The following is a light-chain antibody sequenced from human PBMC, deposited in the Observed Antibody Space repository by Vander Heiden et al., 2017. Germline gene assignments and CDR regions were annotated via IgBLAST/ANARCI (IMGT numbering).Light chain of an antibody. J-gene: IGKJ4*01. CDR2: DAT. Sequence: EIVLTQSPATLSLSPGERATLSCRASQSVSSFLAWYQQKPGQAPRLLIYDATNRATGIPDRFSGSGYGTDFTLTISRREPEDFAVYYCLQRSNWPPGTFGGGTKVEIK. CDR1: QSVSSF. V-gene: IGKV3-11*01. CDR3: LQRSNWPPGT.